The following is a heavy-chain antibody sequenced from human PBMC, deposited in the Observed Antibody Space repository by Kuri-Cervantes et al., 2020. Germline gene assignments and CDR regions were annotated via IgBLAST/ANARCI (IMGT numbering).Heavy chain of an antibody. Sequence: GESLKISCAASGFTFDDYAMHWVRQAPDKGLEWVAFIWEDGSNEYYADSVKGRFTISRDNSKNTLYLQMNSLRAEDTALYYCARDYGFRRYYFDYWGQGILVTVSS. J-gene: IGHJ4*02. CDR3: ARDYGFRRYYFDY. D-gene: IGHD3-10*01. V-gene: IGHV3-33*08. CDR1: GFTFDDYA. CDR2: IWEDGSNE.